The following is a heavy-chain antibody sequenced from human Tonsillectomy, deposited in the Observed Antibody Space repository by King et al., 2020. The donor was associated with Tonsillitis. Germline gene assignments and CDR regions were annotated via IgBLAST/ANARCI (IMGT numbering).Heavy chain of an antibody. J-gene: IGHJ3*02. CDR2: INPNSGVT. D-gene: IGHD3-3*01. CDR3: AGVRPEWLLYLTDAFDI. Sequence: QLVQSGAEVKKPGASVKVSCKASGYTFTGYYMHCVRQAPGQGLEWMGWINPNSGVTNYAQKFQGSVTMTRDTSISTAYMELSRLRSDDTAVYYCAGVRPEWLLYLTDAFDIWGQGTMVTVSS. CDR1: GYTFTGYY. V-gene: IGHV1-2*02.